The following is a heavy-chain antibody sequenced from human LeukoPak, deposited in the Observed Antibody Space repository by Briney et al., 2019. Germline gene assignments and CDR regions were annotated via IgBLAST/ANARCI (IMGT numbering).Heavy chain of an antibody. V-gene: IGHV3-23*01. CDR2: ISGSGGST. Sequence: GGSLRLSCAASGFTFSSYGMSWVRQAPGKRLEWVSAISGSGGSTYYADSVKGRFTISRDNSKNTLYLQMNSLRAEDTAVYYCAKAQYPYYFDYWGQGTLVTVSS. CDR1: GFTFSSYG. J-gene: IGHJ4*02. CDR3: AKAQYPYYFDY. D-gene: IGHD4-11*01.